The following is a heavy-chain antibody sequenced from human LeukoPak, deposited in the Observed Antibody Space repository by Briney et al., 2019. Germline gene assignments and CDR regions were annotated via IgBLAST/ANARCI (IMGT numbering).Heavy chain of an antibody. J-gene: IGHJ4*02. V-gene: IGHV3-7*01. CDR3: ARQYSSGWYYYFDY. CDR2: IKQDGSEK. Sequence: GGSLRLSCAASGFTFSSYWMSWVRQAPGKGLEWVANIKQDGSEKYYVDFVKGRFTISRDNAKNSLYLQMNSLRAEDTAVYYCARQYSSGWYYYFDYWGQGTLVTVSS. D-gene: IGHD6-19*01. CDR1: GFTFSSYW.